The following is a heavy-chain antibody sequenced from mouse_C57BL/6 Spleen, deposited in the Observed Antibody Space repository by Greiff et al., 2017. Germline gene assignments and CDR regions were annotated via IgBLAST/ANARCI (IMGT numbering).Heavy chain of an antibody. CDR3: ARRRLPTDYYAMDY. CDR1: GYTFTDYY. D-gene: IGHD2-4*01. J-gene: IGHJ4*01. V-gene: IGHV1-76*01. Sequence: VQLQQSGAELVRPGASVKLSCKASGYTFTDYYINWVKQRPGQGLEWIARIYPGSGNTYYNEKFKGKATLTAEKSSSTAYMQLSSLTSEDSAVYFCARRRLPTDYYAMDYWGQGTSVTVSS. CDR2: IYPGSGNT.